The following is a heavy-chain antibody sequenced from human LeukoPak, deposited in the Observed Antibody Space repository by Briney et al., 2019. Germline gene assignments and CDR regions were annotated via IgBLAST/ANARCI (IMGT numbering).Heavy chain of an antibody. V-gene: IGHV3-48*01. J-gene: IGHJ4*02. CDR2: ISSSSTTI. CDR3: ARDPLLYYDFWSGYYSHLDY. CDR1: GFTFSSYS. Sequence: PGGSLRLSCAASGFTFSSYSMNWVRQAPRKGLEWVSYISSSSTTIYYADSVKGRFTISRDNAKNSLYLQMNSLRAEDTAVYYCARDPLLYYDFWSGYYSHLDYWGQGTLVTVSS. D-gene: IGHD3-3*01.